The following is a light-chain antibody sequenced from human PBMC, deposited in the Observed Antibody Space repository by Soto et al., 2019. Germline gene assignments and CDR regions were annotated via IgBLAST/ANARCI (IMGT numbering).Light chain of an antibody. Sequence: QSVLTQPASVSGSPGQSITISCTGTSSDIGSYNLVSWFQQHPGKAPKLMIYEGSKRPSGVSSRFSGSKSGNTASLTIAGLQAEDEADYYCYSYSDISTNWVFGGGTKLTVL. J-gene: IGLJ3*02. CDR3: YSYSDISTNWV. CDR1: SSDIGSYNL. V-gene: IGLV2-23*01. CDR2: EGS.